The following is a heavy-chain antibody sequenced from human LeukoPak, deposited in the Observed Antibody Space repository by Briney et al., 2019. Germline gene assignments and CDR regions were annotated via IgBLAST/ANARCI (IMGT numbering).Heavy chain of an antibody. J-gene: IGHJ5*02. V-gene: IGHV4-39*01. D-gene: IGHD6-25*01. CDR3: ARQSTIAAARIDP. CDR1: DGSISSRSYY. Sequence: SETLSLTCTVSDGSISSRSYYWGWIRQPPGRGLEWIGNIYYSGSAYYSPSLKSRVTVSVDTSKNQFSLKLNSVTAADTAVYYCARQSTIAAARIDPWGQGTLVTVSS. CDR2: IYYSGSA.